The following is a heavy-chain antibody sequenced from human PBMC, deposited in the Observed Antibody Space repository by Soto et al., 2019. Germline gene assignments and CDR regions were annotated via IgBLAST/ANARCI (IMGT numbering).Heavy chain of an antibody. J-gene: IGHJ3*02. Sequence: PGGSLRLSCAASGFTFSSHGMHWVRQAPGKGLEWVAVISYDGSNKYYADSVKGRFTISRDNSKNTLYLQMNSLRAEDTAVYYCAKDALRWLLLTSSAFDIWGQGTMVTVSS. D-gene: IGHD3-22*01. CDR1: GFTFSSHG. V-gene: IGHV3-30*18. CDR3: AKDALRWLLLTSSAFDI. CDR2: ISYDGSNK.